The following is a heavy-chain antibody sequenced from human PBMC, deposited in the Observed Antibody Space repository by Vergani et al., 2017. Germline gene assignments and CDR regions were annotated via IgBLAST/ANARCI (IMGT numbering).Heavy chain of an antibody. CDR2: IRSKAYGGTT. Sequence: EVQLVESGGGLVQPGRSLRLSCTASGFTFGDYAMSWFRQAPGKGLEWVGFIRSKAYGGTTEYAASVKGRFTISRDDSKSIAYLQRNSLKTEDTAVYYCTRIPAAPALGYYYYYMDVWGKGTTVTVSS. CDR3: TRIPAAPALGYYYYYMDV. D-gene: IGHD2-2*01. V-gene: IGHV3-49*03. J-gene: IGHJ6*03. CDR1: GFTFGDYA.